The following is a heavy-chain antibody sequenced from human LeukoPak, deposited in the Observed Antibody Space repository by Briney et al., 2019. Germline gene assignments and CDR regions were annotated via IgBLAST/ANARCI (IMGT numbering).Heavy chain of an antibody. CDR3: VSHDYDFWSGYYTDVNWFDP. CDR2: IIPIFGTA. V-gene: IGHV1-69*13. J-gene: IGHJ5*02. D-gene: IGHD3-3*01. Sequence: GASVKVSCKASGGTFSRFTISWVRQAPGQGLEWMGGIIPIFGTANYAQKFQGRVTITADESTSTAYMELSSLRSEDTAVYYCVSHDYDFWSGYYTDVNWFDPWGQGTLVTVSS. CDR1: GGTFSRFT.